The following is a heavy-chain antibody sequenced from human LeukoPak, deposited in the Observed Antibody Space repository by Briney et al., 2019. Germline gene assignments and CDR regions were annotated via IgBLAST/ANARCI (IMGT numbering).Heavy chain of an antibody. J-gene: IGHJ5*02. CDR3: ARNERQISITMVRGVIVRRGGNWFDP. Sequence: PSETLSLTCTVSGGSISSSSYYWGWIRRPPGKGLEWIGSIYYSGSTYYNPSLKSRVTISVDTSKNQFSLKLSSVTAADTAVYYCARNERQISITMVRGVIVRRGGNWFDPWGQGTLVTVSS. CDR1: GGSISSSSYY. CDR2: IYYSGST. V-gene: IGHV4-39*07. D-gene: IGHD3-10*01.